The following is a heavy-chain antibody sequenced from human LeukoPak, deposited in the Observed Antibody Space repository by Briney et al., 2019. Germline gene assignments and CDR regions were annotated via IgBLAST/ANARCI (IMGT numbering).Heavy chain of an antibody. Sequence: PGGSLRLSCAASGFTFSGYWMSWVRQAPGKGLEWVANIKQDGSEKYYVDSVKGRFTISRDNAKNSLYLQMNSLRAEDTAVYYCARVPPAKLAPWGQGTLVTVSS. CDR3: ARVPPAKLAP. CDR1: GFTFSGYW. D-gene: IGHD1-1*01. V-gene: IGHV3-7*01. J-gene: IGHJ5*02. CDR2: IKQDGSEK.